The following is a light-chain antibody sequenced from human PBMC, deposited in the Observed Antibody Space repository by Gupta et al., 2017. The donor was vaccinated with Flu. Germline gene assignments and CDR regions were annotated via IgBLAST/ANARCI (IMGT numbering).Light chain of an antibody. Sequence: PVALSASLGGRATLSCRSSHGISSYLAWYQQRPGQAPKLLIYGASTRATGVPARFSGSGSGTDFTLTISSLQAEDFAVYYCQQYNTWPRTFGEGTKVEIK. CDR1: HGISSY. CDR2: GAS. J-gene: IGKJ4*01. CDR3: QQYNTWPRT. V-gene: IGKV3-15*01.